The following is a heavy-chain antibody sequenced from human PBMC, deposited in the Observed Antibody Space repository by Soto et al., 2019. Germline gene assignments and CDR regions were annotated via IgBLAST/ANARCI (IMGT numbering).Heavy chain of an antibody. CDR2: IYYSGST. CDR1: GGSVSSGSYY. CDR3: ASGGIAAAGTLSY. V-gene: IGHV4-61*01. D-gene: IGHD6-13*01. J-gene: IGHJ4*02. Sequence: SETLSLTCTVSGGSVSSGSYYWSWIRQPPGKGLEWIGYIYYSGSTNYNPSLKSRATISVDTSKNQFSLKLSSVTAADTAVYYCASGGIAAAGTLSYWGQGTRVTVSS.